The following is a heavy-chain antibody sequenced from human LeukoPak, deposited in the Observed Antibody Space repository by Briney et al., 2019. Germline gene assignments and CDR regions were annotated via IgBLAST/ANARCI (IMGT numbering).Heavy chain of an antibody. V-gene: IGHV1-2*02. D-gene: IGHD3-10*01. CDR1: GYTFTGYY. CDR2: INPNSGGT. Sequence: ASVKVSCKASGYTFTGYYMDWVRQALGQGLEWMGWINPNSGGTNYAQKFQGRVTMTRDTSISTAYMELSRLRSDDTAVYYCARILWFGELSHPSDYWGQGTLVTVSS. J-gene: IGHJ4*02. CDR3: ARILWFGELSHPSDY.